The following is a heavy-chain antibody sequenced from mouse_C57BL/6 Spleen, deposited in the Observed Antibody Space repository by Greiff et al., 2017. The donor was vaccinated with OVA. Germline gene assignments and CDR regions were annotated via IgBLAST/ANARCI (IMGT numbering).Heavy chain of an antibody. J-gene: IGHJ2*01. Sequence: VQLQQPGAELVMPGASVKLSCKASGYTFTSYWMHWVKQRPGQGLEWIGEIDPSDSYTNYNQKFKGKSALTVDKSSSTAYMQLSSLTSEDSAVYDCARGGSSYGGFDYWGQGTTLTVSS. CDR3: ARGGSSYGGFDY. CDR1: GYTFTSYW. D-gene: IGHD1-1*01. V-gene: IGHV1-69*01. CDR2: IDPSDSYT.